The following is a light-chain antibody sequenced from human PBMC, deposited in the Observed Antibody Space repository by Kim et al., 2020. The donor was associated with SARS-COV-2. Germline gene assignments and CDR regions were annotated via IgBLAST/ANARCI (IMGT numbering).Light chain of an antibody. CDR3: QAWSGNPVV. CDR2: QHN. Sequence: LLPEQTATSTGSRVGLGDKCWCWYQQRPGQSPVLFSYQHNSRPSGIPHRASGSETGNTATLTGRWTQAMDEADCYCQAWSGNPVVFGGGTQLTVL. CDR1: GLGDKC. V-gene: IGLV3-1*01. J-gene: IGLJ2*01.